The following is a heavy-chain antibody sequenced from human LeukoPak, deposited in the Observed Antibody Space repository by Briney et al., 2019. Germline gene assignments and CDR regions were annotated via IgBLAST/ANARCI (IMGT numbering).Heavy chain of an antibody. D-gene: IGHD3-10*01. V-gene: IGHV1-69-2*01. Sequence: ASVKVSCKVFGYTFTDYYMHWVQQAPGKGLEWMGLVDPEDGETIYAEKFQGRVTITADTSTDTAYMELSSLRSEDTAVYYCATQGYKGLRADYWGQGTLVTVSS. J-gene: IGHJ4*02. CDR1: GYTFTDYY. CDR3: ATQGYKGLRADY. CDR2: VDPEDGET.